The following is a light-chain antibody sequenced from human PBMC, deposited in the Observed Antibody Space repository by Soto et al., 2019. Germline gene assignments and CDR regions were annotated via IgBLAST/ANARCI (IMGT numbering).Light chain of an antibody. CDR3: SSSTNSVTPVI. V-gene: IGLV2-14*01. J-gene: IGLJ2*01. Sequence: QSALTQPASVSGSPGQSIAISCTGTSSDVGGYNFVSWYQQYPGKAPKLMIYEVSNRPSGVSDRFSGSKSGNTASLTISGLQAEDEADYYCSSSTNSVTPVIFGGGTKLTVL. CDR2: EVS. CDR1: SSDVGGYNF.